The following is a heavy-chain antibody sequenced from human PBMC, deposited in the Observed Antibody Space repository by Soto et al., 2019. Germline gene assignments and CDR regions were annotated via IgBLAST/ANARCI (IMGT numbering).Heavy chain of an antibody. CDR3: AREGYCISTSCRHYDYYGMDL. CDR1: GYTFTSYG. J-gene: IGHJ6*02. CDR2: ISAYNGNT. D-gene: IGHD2-2*01. V-gene: IGHV1-18*01. Sequence: ASVKVSCKASGYTFTSYGISWLRQAPGQGLEWMGWISAYNGNTNYAQKLQGRVSMTTDTPTSSAYMELRSLRSDDTAVYYCAREGYCISTSCRHYDYYGMDLWGPGTTVPVS.